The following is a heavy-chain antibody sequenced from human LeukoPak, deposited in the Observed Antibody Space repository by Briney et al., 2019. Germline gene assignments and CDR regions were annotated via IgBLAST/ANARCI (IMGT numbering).Heavy chain of an antibody. CDR3: ASRHYYYYMDV. CDR2: IYYSGST. J-gene: IGHJ6*03. Sequence: SETLSLTCTVSGGSISSYYWGWIRQPPGKGLEWIGSIYYSGSTYYNPSLKSRVTISVDTSKNQFSLKLSSVTAADTAVYYCASRHYYYYMDVWGKGTTVTVSS. V-gene: IGHV4-39*07. CDR1: GGSISSYY.